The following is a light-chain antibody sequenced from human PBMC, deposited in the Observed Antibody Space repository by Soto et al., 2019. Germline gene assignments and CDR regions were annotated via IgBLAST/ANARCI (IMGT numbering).Light chain of an antibody. V-gene: IGLV2-14*03. Sequence: QSALTQPASVSASPGQSITISCTGTSSDIGAYNSVSWYQQHPGKAPQLMIYDVSYRPSGISSRFSGSKSGNTASLAISGLQADDDADYYCASYTSARIRVFGGGTQLTV. J-gene: IGLJ2*01. CDR2: DVS. CDR1: SSDIGAYNS. CDR3: ASYTSARIRV.